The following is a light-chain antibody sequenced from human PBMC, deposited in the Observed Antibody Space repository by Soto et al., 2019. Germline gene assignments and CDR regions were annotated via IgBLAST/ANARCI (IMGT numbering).Light chain of an antibody. CDR2: GAS. V-gene: IGKV3-20*01. J-gene: IGKJ1*01. Sequence: EILLTQSPGTLSLSPWEIATLSCRASQSVSNNYLAWYQQKPGQAPRLLIYGASSRATGIPDRFSGSGSGTEFTLTITSLQPDDFATYYCQQYNTYPETFGQGTKVDIK. CDR1: QSVSNNY. CDR3: QQYNTYPET.